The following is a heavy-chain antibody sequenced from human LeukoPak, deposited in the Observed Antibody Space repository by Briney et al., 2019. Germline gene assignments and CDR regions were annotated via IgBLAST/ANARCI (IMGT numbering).Heavy chain of an antibody. CDR2: ISWNSGSI. CDR1: GFTFRTYV. Sequence: GGSLRLSCTASGFTFRTYVMSWVRKAPGKGLEWVSGISWNSGSICYADSVKGRFTISRDNAKNSLFLQMNSLRAEDTALYYCAKDGCSGGSCYSRNWFDPWGQGTLVTVSS. J-gene: IGHJ5*02. D-gene: IGHD2-15*01. CDR3: AKDGCSGGSCYSRNWFDP. V-gene: IGHV3-9*01.